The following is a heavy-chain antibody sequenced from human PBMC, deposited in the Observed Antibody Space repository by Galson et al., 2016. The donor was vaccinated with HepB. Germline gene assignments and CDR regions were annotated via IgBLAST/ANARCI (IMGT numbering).Heavy chain of an antibody. V-gene: IGHV3-53*04. CDR3: TSTNPSLPLHDY. D-gene: IGHD2-2*01. J-gene: IGHJ4*02. CDR1: GFTVSNNY. Sequence: SLRLSCAASGFTVSNNYMSWVRLVPGKGLECVSLIYSRGGTLYADSVKGRFTISRHNSENTVFLQLNSLRAEDPAVYYCTSTNPSLPLHDYWGQGTRVTLPS. CDR2: IYSRGGT.